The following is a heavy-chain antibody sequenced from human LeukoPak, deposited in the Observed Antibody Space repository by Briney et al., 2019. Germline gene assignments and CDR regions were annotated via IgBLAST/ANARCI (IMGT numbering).Heavy chain of an antibody. D-gene: IGHD3-10*01. CDR2: INHSGST. J-gene: IGHJ5*02. CDR3: ARGRITMVRGAPLWFDP. CDR1: GFTFSSYG. V-gene: IGHV4-34*01. Sequence: PGGSLRLSCAASGFTFSSYGMSWVRQAPGKGLEWIGEINHSGSTNYNSSLKSRVTISVDTSKNQFSLKLSSVTAADTAVYYCARGRITMVRGAPLWFDPWGQGTLVTVSS.